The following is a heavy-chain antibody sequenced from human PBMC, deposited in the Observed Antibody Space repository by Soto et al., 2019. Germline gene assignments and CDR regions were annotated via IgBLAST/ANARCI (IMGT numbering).Heavy chain of an antibody. CDR3: AKGVVAVAGRLYYFDY. D-gene: IGHD6-19*01. V-gene: IGHV3-23*01. CDR2: ISGSGGST. CDR1: GFTFSSYA. J-gene: IGHJ4*02. Sequence: EVQLLESGGGLVQPGGSLRLSCAASGFTFSSYAMSWVRQAPGKGLAWVSAISGSGGSTYYADSVKGRFTISRDNSKNTLYLQMNSLRAEDTAVYYCAKGVVAVAGRLYYFDYWGQGTLVTVSS.